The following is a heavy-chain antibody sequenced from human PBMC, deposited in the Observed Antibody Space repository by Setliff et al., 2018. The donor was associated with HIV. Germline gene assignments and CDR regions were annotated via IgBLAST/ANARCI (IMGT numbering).Heavy chain of an antibody. CDR1: GGSISTYY. J-gene: IGHJ4*02. Sequence: SETLSLTCTVSGGSISTYYWSWIRQPPGNGLEWIGYIYYTGSTNYNPSLKSRVTMSVDTSRNQISLKLSSVTAADTAMYYCARRMAAGTFDYWGQGTLVTVSS. CDR2: IYYTGST. D-gene: IGHD6-13*01. V-gene: IGHV4-59*12. CDR3: ARRMAAGTFDY.